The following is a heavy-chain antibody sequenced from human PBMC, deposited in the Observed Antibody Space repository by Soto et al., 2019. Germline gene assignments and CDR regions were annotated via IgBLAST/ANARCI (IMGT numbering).Heavy chain of an antibody. D-gene: IGHD2-15*01. CDR2: INPSGGST. V-gene: IGHV1-46*01. CDR3: ARPGRGLGYCSGGGCLPDY. Sequence: QVQLVQSGAEVKKPGASVKVSCKASGYTFTSYYMHWVRQAPGQGLEWMGIINPSGGSTSYAQKFQGRVTMTRDTSTSTVYMELSSLRSEDTAVYYCARPGRGLGYCSGGGCLPDYWGQGTLVTVSS. J-gene: IGHJ4*02. CDR1: GYTFTSYY.